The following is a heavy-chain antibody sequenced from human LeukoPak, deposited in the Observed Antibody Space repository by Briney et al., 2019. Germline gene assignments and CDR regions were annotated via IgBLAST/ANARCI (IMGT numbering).Heavy chain of an antibody. V-gene: IGHV1-69*01. J-gene: IGHJ4*02. Sequence: SVKVSCKASGGTFSSYAISWVRQAPGQGLEWMGGIIPTFGTANYAQKFQGRVTITADESTSTAYMELSSLRSEDTAVYYCASRILPYYYDSSGYYSPFDYWGQGTLVTVSS. CDR3: ASRILPYYYDSSGYYSPFDY. CDR2: IIPTFGTA. CDR1: GGTFSSYA. D-gene: IGHD3-22*01.